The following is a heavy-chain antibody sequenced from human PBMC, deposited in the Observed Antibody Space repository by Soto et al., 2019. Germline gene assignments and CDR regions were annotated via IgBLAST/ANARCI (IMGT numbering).Heavy chain of an antibody. Sequence: GGSLRLSCAASGFTFSNAWMNWVRQAPGKGLEWVGRIKSKTDGGTTDYAAPVKGRFTISRDDSKNTLYLQMNSLKTEDTAVYYCSPTMVYASYSGFDYWGQGTLVTVSS. V-gene: IGHV3-15*07. CDR3: SPTMVYASYSGFDY. CDR2: IKSKTDGGTT. CDR1: GFTFSNAW. J-gene: IGHJ4*02. D-gene: IGHD2-8*01.